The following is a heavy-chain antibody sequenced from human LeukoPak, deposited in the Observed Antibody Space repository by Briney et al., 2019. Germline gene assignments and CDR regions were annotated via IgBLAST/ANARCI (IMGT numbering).Heavy chain of an antibody. Sequence: GGSLRLSCAAXGVAVRTSYMIWVRQAPGKGLEWVSVIYGEGNTYYADSVKGRFTISRDDSKNTLSLQMTSLRAADTAIYYCARDSTTWSRAGYWGQGTLVTVSS. D-gene: IGHD6-13*01. CDR3: ARDSTTWSRAGY. V-gene: IGHV3-53*01. J-gene: IGHJ4*02. CDR2: IYGEGNT. CDR1: GVAVRTSY.